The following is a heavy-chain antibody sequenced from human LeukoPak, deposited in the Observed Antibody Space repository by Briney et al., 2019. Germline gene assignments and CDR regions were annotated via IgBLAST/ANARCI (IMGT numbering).Heavy chain of an antibody. Sequence: GGSLRLSCAASGFIFSSYGMHWVRQASGKGLEWVAFIRYDGSNKYCADSVKGRFTISRDNSKNTLYLQMNSLRVEDMAVYYCAKDMYSSSNPGWFDPWGQGTLVTVSS. CDR1: GFIFSSYG. CDR3: AKDMYSSSNPGWFDP. D-gene: IGHD6-13*01. V-gene: IGHV3-30*02. CDR2: IRYDGSNK. J-gene: IGHJ5*02.